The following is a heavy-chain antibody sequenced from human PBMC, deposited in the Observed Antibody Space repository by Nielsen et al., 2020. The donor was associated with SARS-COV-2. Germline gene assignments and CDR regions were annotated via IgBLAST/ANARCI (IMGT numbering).Heavy chain of an antibody. Sequence: SETLSLTCTVSGGSISSGDYYWNWVRQPPGKGLEWIGHIYYSGSTNYNPSLKSRVTISVDTSKNQFSLKLSSVTAADTAVYYCARDQLWSSGYMDVWGKGTTVTVFS. CDR2: IYYSGST. J-gene: IGHJ6*03. D-gene: IGHD5-18*01. CDR1: GGSISSGDYY. V-gene: IGHV4-30-4*01. CDR3: ARDQLWSSGYMDV.